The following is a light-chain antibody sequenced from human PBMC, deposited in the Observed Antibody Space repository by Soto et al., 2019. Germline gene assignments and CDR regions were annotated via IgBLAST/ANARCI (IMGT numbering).Light chain of an antibody. V-gene: IGLV2-14*01. J-gene: IGLJ2*01. Sequence: QSALTQPASVSGSPGQSITISCTGTSCDVGGYNYVSWYQQHPGKVPKLMIYDVSNRPSGVSNRFSGSKSGNTASLTISGLQAEDEADYYCSSYTSSSTLVFGGGTKLTVL. CDR3: SSYTSSSTLV. CDR2: DVS. CDR1: SCDVGGYNY.